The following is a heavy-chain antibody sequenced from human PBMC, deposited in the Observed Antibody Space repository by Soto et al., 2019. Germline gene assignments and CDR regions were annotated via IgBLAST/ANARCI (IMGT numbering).Heavy chain of an antibody. D-gene: IGHD1-1*01. J-gene: IGHJ4*02. CDR2: IYHGGNI. Sequence: QVQLQESAPGLVQPSVTLSLTCAVSGDSVNTSDWWNWVRQPPGKGLEWIGEIYHGGNIYYNPSLNSRVTISLERSKNEVSLHMSSVPAADMAVYYCARDPQSRGTWSFDYWGQGALVTVSS. CDR3: ARDPQSRGTWSFDY. V-gene: IGHV4-4*02. CDR1: GDSVNTSDW.